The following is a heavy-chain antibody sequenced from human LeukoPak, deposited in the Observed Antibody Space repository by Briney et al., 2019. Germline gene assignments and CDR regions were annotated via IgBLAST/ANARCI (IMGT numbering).Heavy chain of an antibody. Sequence: ASETLSLTCTVSGGSISSYYWSWIRQPAGKGLEWIGRIYTSGSTNYNPSLKSRVTMSVDTSKNQFSLKLSSVTAADTAVYYCARGGGYHDILAGYYILLDYWGQGTLVTVSS. CDR3: ARGGGYHDILAGYYILLDY. V-gene: IGHV4-4*07. CDR1: GGSISSYY. J-gene: IGHJ4*02. CDR2: IYTSGST. D-gene: IGHD3-9*01.